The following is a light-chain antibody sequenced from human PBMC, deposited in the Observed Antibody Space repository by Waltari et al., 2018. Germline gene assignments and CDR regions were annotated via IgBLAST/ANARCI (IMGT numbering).Light chain of an antibody. Sequence: DVVMTQSPLSLSVSLGQPASISCRSSQSLVHSDGNTYLNWFQQRPGQSTRRLIYKVSRRESGVPDRCSGSGSGTDFTLKISRVEAEDVGVYYCMQTTHSPRTFGQGTKVEI. CDR1: QSLVHSDGNTY. V-gene: IGKV2-30*02. J-gene: IGKJ1*01. CDR3: MQTTHSPRT. CDR2: KVS.